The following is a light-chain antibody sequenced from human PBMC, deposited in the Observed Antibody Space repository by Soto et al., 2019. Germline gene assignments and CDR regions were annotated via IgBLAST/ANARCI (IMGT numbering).Light chain of an antibody. CDR3: QHYASFSGT. CDR1: QSVSSW. V-gene: IGKV1-5*03. Sequence: DIQMTQSPSTLSASVGDGVTITWRASQSVSSWVAWYHLKPGKAPKLLIYKASTLETGVPSRFSGSGSRTEFTLTISSLQPDDFATYYCQHYASFSGTFGQGTKVDIK. CDR2: KAS. J-gene: IGKJ1*01.